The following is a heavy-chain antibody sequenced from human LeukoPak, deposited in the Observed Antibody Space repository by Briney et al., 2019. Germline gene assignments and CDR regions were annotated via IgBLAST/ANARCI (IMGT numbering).Heavy chain of an antibody. CDR2: INPNSGGT. CDR3: ARGVPNYYYYGMDV. CDR1: GYTFTGYY. J-gene: IGHJ6*04. D-gene: IGHD5/OR15-5a*01. Sequence: ASVKVSCKASGYTFTGYYMHWVRQAHGQGLEWMGWINPNSGGTNYAQKFQGWVTMTRDTSISTAYMELSRLRSDDTAVYYCARGVPNYYYYGMDVWGKGTTVTVSS. V-gene: IGHV1-2*04.